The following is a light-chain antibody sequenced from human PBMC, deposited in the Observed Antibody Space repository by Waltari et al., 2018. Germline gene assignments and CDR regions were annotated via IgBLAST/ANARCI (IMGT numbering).Light chain of an antibody. J-gene: IGLJ3*02. CDR3: ASWDDSLSVGV. CDR2: SKT. Sequence: QSVLTQPPSASGTPGQRVTISCSGSIPNLGTTSVSCYQQFPGPPPKLRKQSKTPLPSGSPDRFAVSKSGTSASRAIGGLRCEDEADYYCASWDDSLSVGVFGGGTKLTVL. V-gene: IGLV1-47*02. CDR1: IPNLGTTS.